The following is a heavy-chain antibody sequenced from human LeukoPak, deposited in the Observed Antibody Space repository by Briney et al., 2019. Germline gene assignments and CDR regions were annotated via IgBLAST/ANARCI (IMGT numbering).Heavy chain of an antibody. J-gene: IGHJ4*02. Sequence: ASVKVSCKASGYTFTSYGISWVRQAPGQGLEWMGWISAYNGNTNYAQKLQGRVTMATDTSTSTAYMELRSLRSDDTAVYYCAREPLPDADYYDSSGYYYFDYWGQGTLVTVSS. CDR1: GYTFTSYG. CDR3: AREPLPDADYYDSSGYYYFDY. D-gene: IGHD3-22*01. V-gene: IGHV1-18*01. CDR2: ISAYNGNT.